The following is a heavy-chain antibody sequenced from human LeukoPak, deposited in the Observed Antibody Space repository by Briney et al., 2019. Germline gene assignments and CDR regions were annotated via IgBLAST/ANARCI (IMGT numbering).Heavy chain of an antibody. D-gene: IGHD3-16*01. CDR3: AGANYDDVWGSDWTANWFDH. J-gene: IGHJ5*02. CDR2: IYYSGST. Sequence: SETLSLTCTVSGGSISSYYWSWIRQPPGQGLEWNGYIYYSGSTISYPSLTSRGTISVDTSKNQFSLALNSVTAADTAVYYCAGANYDDVWGSDWTANWFDHWGQGTLVTVSS. V-gene: IGHV4-59*01. CDR1: GGSISSYY.